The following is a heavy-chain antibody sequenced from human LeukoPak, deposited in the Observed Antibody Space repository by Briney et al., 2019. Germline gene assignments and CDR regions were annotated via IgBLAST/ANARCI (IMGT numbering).Heavy chain of an antibody. CDR3: ARDRSTVTTGVGYYYYMDV. CDR2: INPNSGAT. V-gene: IGHV1-2*02. Sequence: ASVKVSCKASGYTFTGYYMHWVRQAPGQGLEWMGWINPNSGATNYAQKFQGRVTMTRDTSISTAYMELSRLRSDDTAVYYCARDRSTVTTGVGYYYYMDVWGKGTTVTVSS. J-gene: IGHJ6*03. CDR1: GYTFTGYY. D-gene: IGHD4-17*01.